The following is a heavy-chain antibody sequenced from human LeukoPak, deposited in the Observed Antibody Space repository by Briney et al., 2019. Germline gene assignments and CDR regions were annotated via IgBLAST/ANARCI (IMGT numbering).Heavy chain of an antibody. Sequence: SETLSLTCTVSGYSISSYYWSWIRQPAGKGLEWIGRIYTSGSTNYNPSLKSRVTMSVDTSKNQFSLKLSSVTAADTAVYYCASGYDILTGYYGGAFDIWGQGTMVTVSS. CDR1: GYSISSYY. D-gene: IGHD3-9*01. V-gene: IGHV4-4*07. CDR3: ASGYDILTGYYGGAFDI. J-gene: IGHJ3*02. CDR2: IYTSGST.